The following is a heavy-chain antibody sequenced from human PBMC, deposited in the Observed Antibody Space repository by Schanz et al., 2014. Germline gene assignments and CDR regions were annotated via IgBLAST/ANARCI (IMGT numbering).Heavy chain of an antibody. CDR3: ARDGVDAAAGGNY. D-gene: IGHD6-13*01. J-gene: IGHJ4*02. Sequence: VQLQESGPGLVKPSETLSLTCTVSGGSISSYYWSWIRQPPGKGLEWIGYIYYSGATNYNPSLKSRVTLSVDTSKNQLSLKLTSVNAADTAVYYCARDGVDAAAGGNYWGQGTLVTVSS. V-gene: IGHV4-59*01. CDR1: GGSISSYY. CDR2: IYYSGAT.